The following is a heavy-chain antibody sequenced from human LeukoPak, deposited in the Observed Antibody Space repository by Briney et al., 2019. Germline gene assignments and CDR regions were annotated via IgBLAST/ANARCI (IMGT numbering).Heavy chain of an antibody. CDR3: ARGFREYYDFWSGYSLLYFDF. J-gene: IGHJ4*02. Sequence: GGSLRLSXAASGFTFDDYGMSWVRQTPGKGLEWLSGINWNGGSTGYADSVKGRFTISRDNAKNSLYLQMNSLRAEDTALYYCARGFREYYDFWSGYSLLYFDFWGQGTLVTVSS. CDR2: INWNGGST. CDR1: GFTFDDYG. V-gene: IGHV3-20*04. D-gene: IGHD3-3*01.